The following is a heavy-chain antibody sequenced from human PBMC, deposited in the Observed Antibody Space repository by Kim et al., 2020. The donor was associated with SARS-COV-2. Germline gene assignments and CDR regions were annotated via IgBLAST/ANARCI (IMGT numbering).Heavy chain of an antibody. CDR2: IYPGDSDT. V-gene: IGHV5-51*07. J-gene: IGHJ4*02. D-gene: IGHD6-19*01. CDR3: ARLGEVAGRAAYFDY. CDR1: GYSFTSYW. Sequence: GESLKISCKGSGYSFTSYWIGWVHQMPGKGLEWMGIIYPGDSDTRYSPSFQGQVTISADKSINTAYLQWSSLKASDTAMYYCARLGEVAGRAAYFDYWGQGTLVTVSS.